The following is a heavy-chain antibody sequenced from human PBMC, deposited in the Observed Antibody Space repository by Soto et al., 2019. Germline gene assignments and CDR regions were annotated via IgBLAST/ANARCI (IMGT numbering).Heavy chain of an antibody. D-gene: IGHD5-12*01. CDR3: AGLNIVATKPDY. CDR1: GYTFTSYG. V-gene: IGHV1-18*01. Sequence: ASVKVSCKASGYTFTSYGISWVRQAPGQGLEWMGWISAYNGNTNYAQKLQGRVTMTTDKSTSTAYMELSSLRSEDTAVYYCAGLNIVATKPDYWGQGTLVTVSS. CDR2: ISAYNGNT. J-gene: IGHJ4*02.